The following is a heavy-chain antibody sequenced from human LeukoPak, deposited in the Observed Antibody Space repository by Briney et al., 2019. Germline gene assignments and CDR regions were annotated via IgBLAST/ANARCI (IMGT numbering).Heavy chain of an antibody. Sequence: GGSLRLSCAASGFTFSSYEMNWVRQAPGKGLEWVSYISSSGSTIYYADSVKGRFTISRDNAKNSLYLQMNSLRAEDTAVYYCARETTVTTFDYWGQGTLVPVSS. V-gene: IGHV3-48*03. D-gene: IGHD4-17*01. CDR3: ARETTVTTFDY. J-gene: IGHJ4*02. CDR2: ISSSGSTI. CDR1: GFTFSSYE.